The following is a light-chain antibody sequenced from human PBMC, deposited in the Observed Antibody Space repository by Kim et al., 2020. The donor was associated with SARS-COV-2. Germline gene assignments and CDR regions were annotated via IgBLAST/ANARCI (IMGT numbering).Light chain of an antibody. CDR3: QVWDSSSDRV. CDR2: YDS. CDR1: NIGSKS. J-gene: IGLJ3*02. Sequence: VDPGKTARNTCGGNNIGSKSVHWYQQKPGQAPVLVIYYDSDRPSGIPERFSGSNSGNTATLTISRVEAGDEADYYCQVWDSSSDRVFGGGTQLTVL. V-gene: IGLV3-21*04.